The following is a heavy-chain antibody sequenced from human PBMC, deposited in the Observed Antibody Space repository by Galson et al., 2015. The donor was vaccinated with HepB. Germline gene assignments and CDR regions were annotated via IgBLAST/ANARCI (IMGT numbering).Heavy chain of an antibody. Sequence: SVKVSCKASGYTFTSYTISWVRQAPGQGLEWMGRIIPILGIANYAQKFQGRVTITADKSTSTAYMELSSLRSEDTAVYYCARPRFGESGVYYFDYWGQGTLVTVSS. V-gene: IGHV1-69*02. CDR1: GYTFTSYT. CDR3: ARPRFGESGVYYFDY. CDR2: IIPILGIA. J-gene: IGHJ4*02. D-gene: IGHD3-10*01.